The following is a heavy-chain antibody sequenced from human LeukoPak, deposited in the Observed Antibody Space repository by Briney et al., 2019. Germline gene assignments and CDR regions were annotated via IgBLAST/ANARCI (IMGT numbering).Heavy chain of an antibody. V-gene: IGHV3-53*01. CDR3: AEEGGLGYCSTTSCAFAH. D-gene: IGHD2-2*01. Sequence: PGGPLRLSCAGSGFSVSDNYMTWVRQAPGKGLEWVSVTYSGGTTYYADSVEGRFTISRDNSKNTLYLQMNSLRTEDTAVYYCAEEGGLGYCSTTSCAFAHWGRGTLVTVSS. J-gene: IGHJ4*02. CDR2: TYSGGTT. CDR1: GFSVSDNY.